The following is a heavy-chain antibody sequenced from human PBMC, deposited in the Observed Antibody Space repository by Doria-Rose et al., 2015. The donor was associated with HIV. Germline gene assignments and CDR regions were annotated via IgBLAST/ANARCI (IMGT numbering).Heavy chain of an antibody. J-gene: IGHJ4*02. CDR3: ARIKSSRWYHKYYFDF. CDR2: IFSDDEI. CDR1: GVSLSSPGMG. D-gene: IGHD6-13*01. V-gene: IGHV2-26*01. Sequence: QVQLVQSGPVLVKPTETLTLTCTVSGVSLSSPGMGVSWIRQPPEKALEWLANIFSDDEISYQTSLKSRLTISRGTSKSQVVLTMTDMHPVDTATYYCARIKSSRWYHKYYFDFWGQGTLVIVSA.